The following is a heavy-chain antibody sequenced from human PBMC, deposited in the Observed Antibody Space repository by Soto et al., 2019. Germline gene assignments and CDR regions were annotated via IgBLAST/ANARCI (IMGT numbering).Heavy chain of an antibody. CDR2: ISSSSSYI. V-gene: IGHV3-21*01. Sequence: GGSLRLSCAASGFTFSSYSMNWVRQAPWKGLEWVSSISSSSSYIYYADSVKGRFTISRDNAKNSLYLQMNSLRAEDTAVYYCARDLRITTRRDGYNQDYWGQGTLVTVYS. CDR3: ARDLRITTRRDGYNQDY. D-gene: IGHD5-12*01. CDR1: GFTFSSYS. J-gene: IGHJ4*02.